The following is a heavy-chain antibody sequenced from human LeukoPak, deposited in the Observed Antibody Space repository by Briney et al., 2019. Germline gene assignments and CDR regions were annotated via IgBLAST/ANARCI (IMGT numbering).Heavy chain of an antibody. Sequence: ASVKVSCKASGYTFTSYAVHWVRQAPGQRLKWMGWINAGSSNTKYSQKFQGRVTITRDTSASTAYMELSSLRSEDTAVYYCARGVLREQQLGLDYWGQGTLVTVSS. J-gene: IGHJ4*02. V-gene: IGHV1-3*01. CDR1: GYTFTSYA. CDR2: INAGSSNT. CDR3: ARGVLREQQLGLDY. D-gene: IGHD6-13*01.